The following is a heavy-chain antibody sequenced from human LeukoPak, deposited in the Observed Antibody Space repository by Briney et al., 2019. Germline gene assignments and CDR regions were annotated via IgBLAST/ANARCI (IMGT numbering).Heavy chain of an antibody. Sequence: ASVKVSCKASGFTFTSSAVQWVRQARGQRLEWIGWIVVGSGNTNYAQKFQERVTTTRDMSTSTAYMELSSLRSEDTAVYYCAAGAYVLRYFDWLPSSPFDPWGQGTLVTVSS. J-gene: IGHJ5*02. D-gene: IGHD3-9*01. CDR3: AAGAYVLRYFDWLPSSPFDP. CDR2: IVVGSGNT. CDR1: GFTFTSSA. V-gene: IGHV1-58*01.